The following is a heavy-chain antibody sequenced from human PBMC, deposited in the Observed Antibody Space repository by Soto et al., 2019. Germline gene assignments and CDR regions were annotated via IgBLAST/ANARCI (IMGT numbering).Heavy chain of an antibody. D-gene: IGHD6-6*01. J-gene: IGHJ6*03. Sequence: GGSLRLSCAASGFTFSSYWMHWVRQAPGKGLVWVSRINSDGSSTSYADSVKGRFTISRDNAKNTLYLQMNSLRAEDTAVYYCASLSIGIAARPGYYYYMDVWGKGTTVTVSS. CDR2: INSDGSST. CDR3: ASLSIGIAARPGYYYYMDV. V-gene: IGHV3-74*01. CDR1: GFTFSSYW.